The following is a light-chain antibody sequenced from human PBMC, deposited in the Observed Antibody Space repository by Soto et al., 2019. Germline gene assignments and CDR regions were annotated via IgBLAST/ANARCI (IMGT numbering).Light chain of an antibody. CDR3: QHRSNWPRT. J-gene: IGKJ1*01. V-gene: IGKV3-11*01. Sequence: EIVLTQSPATLSLSPGERATLSCRASQSVSSYLAWYQQKPGQAPRLLIYDTSNRATDIPARCSGSGSGTYFTLTSSSLEPEDFAVYYCQHRSNWPRTFGQGTKVEIK. CDR1: QSVSSY. CDR2: DTS.